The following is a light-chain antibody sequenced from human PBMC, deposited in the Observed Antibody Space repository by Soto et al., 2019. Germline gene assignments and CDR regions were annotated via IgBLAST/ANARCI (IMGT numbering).Light chain of an antibody. Sequence: QSALTQPASVSGSPGQSINISCTGTSSDVGGYDLVSWYQQHPGKAPKLIIYEGSKRPSGISNRFSGPKSGNTASLIISGLQGDDEGDYYCCAYVSSNTLLFGGGTKLTVL. J-gene: IGLJ3*02. CDR1: SSDVGGYDL. V-gene: IGLV2-23*01. CDR2: EGS. CDR3: CAYVSSNTLL.